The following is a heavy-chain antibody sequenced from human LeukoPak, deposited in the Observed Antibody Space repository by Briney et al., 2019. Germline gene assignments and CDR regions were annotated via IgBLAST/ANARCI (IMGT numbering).Heavy chain of an antibody. CDR1: GGSISSSSYS. V-gene: IGHV4-39*07. J-gene: IGHJ4*02. CDR2: IYYSRST. CDR3: ARMLSNDDGSGNYRLFDY. D-gene: IGHD3-22*01. Sequence: SETLSLTCTVSGGSISSSSYSSGWIRQPPGKGLERLGRIYYSRSTYYNPSRKGRVTISVDTSKNQFSLKLSSVTAADTAVYDCARMLSNDDGSGNYRLFDYCGQGTLVTVSS.